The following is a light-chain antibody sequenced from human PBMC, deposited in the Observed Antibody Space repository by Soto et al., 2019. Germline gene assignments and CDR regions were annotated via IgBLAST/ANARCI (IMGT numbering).Light chain of an antibody. J-gene: IGLJ3*02. V-gene: IGLV2-8*01. CDR1: SSDVGAYNY. CDR2: DVS. Sequence: QSVLTQPPSASGSPGQSVTISCTGTSSDVGAYNYVSWYQQHPGKAPKLMIYDVSKRPSGVPYRFSGSKSGNAASLTVSGLQGEDEADYYCQSFDSSLSGWVFGGGTKLTVL. CDR3: QSFDSSLSGWV.